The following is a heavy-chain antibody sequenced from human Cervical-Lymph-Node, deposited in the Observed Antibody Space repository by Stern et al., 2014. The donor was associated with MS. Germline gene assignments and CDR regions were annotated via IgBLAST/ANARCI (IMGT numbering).Heavy chain of an antibody. CDR1: GFTFSNYG. CDR3: ARGNWNYEGMGY. Sequence: QVQLQQSGGGVVQPGRSLRLSCAASGFTFSNYGMHWVRQAPGKGLEWLAVTWYDGNKKYYADSVKGRFTISRDNSKNTLFLQMSSLTAEDTALYYCARGNWNYEGMGYWGQGTLVTVSS. CDR2: TWYDGNKK. V-gene: IGHV3-33*01. D-gene: IGHD1-7*01. J-gene: IGHJ4*02.